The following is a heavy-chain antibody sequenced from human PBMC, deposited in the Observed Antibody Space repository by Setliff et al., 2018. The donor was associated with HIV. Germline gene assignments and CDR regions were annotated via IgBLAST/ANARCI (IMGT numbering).Heavy chain of an antibody. D-gene: IGHD3-22*01. CDR1: GFTFSDYY. CDR3: AKAHPGRSGLIDY. V-gene: IGHV3-11*01. J-gene: IGHJ4*02. Sequence: GGSLRLSCAASGFTFSDYYMSWVRQAPGKGLEWVGFISSSSSTIYYADSVKGRFTISRDNAKNSLYLQMNSLRAEDTAVYYCAKAHPGRSGLIDYWGQGTLVTVSS. CDR2: ISSSSSTI.